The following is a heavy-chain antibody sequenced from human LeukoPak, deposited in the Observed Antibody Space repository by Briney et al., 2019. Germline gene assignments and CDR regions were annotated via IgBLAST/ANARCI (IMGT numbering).Heavy chain of an antibody. Sequence: GGALMLSCAASGFTFSSDAISWGRQPPGKGLGWVSAISGSDGSRYYANSVKGRFTISRDNSKNTLYLQMNSLRAEDTAVYYWAKDPSATKGRDYWGQGTLVTVSS. CDR3: AKDPSATKGRDY. J-gene: IGHJ4*02. CDR2: ISGSDGSR. D-gene: IGHD2-15*01. CDR1: GFTFSSDA. V-gene: IGHV3-23*01.